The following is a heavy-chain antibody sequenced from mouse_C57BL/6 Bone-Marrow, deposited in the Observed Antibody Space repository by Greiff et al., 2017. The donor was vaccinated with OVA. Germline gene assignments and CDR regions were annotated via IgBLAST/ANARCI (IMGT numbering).Heavy chain of an antibody. CDR1: GYTFTSYW. CDR2: IDPSDSET. Sequence: VQLQQPGAELVKPGASVKVSCKASGYTFTSYWMHWVKQRPIQGLEWIGNIDPSDSETHYNQKFKDKATLTVDKSSSTAYMQLSSLTSEDSAVYYCARDYGTLYLYYFDYWGQGTTLTVSS. J-gene: IGHJ2*01. CDR3: ARDYGTLYLYYFDY. D-gene: IGHD1-1*01. V-gene: IGHV1-52*01.